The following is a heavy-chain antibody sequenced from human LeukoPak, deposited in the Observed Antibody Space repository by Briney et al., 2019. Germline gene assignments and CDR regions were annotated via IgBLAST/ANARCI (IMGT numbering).Heavy chain of an antibody. D-gene: IGHD4-17*01. Sequence: GGSLRLSCAASGLTFSSYAMHWVRQAPGKGLEWVAVISYDGSNKYYADSVKGRFTISRDNSKNTLYLQMNSLRAEDTAVYYCARDFGDGDYVFDYWGQGTLVTVSS. CDR1: GLTFSSYA. J-gene: IGHJ4*02. CDR2: ISYDGSNK. CDR3: ARDFGDGDYVFDY. V-gene: IGHV3-30-3*01.